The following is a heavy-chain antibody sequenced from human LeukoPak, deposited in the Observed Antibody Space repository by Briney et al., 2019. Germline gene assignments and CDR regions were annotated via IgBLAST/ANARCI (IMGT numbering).Heavy chain of an antibody. CDR1: GYTFTSYY. Sequence: GASVKVSCKASGYTFTSYYIHWVRQAPGQGLEWMGIINPSGGSTTYAQKFQGRVTMTRDTSTRTVYMELSSLRSEDTAVYYCARAGGIYFDYWGQGTLVTVSS. D-gene: IGHD3-16*01. CDR3: ARAGGIYFDY. J-gene: IGHJ4*02. V-gene: IGHV1-46*01. CDR2: INPSGGST.